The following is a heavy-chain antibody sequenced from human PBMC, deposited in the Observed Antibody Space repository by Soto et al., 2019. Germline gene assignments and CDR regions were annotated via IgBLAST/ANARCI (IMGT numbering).Heavy chain of an antibody. Sequence: SETLSLTCNVSGGSISSYYWSWIRQPPGRGLEWMGYVYYMGSTNYNPSLKSGVTILVDKSKTQFSLNLSAVTATDTAVYYFRRGYNSGYGFFDDWGQGTLVTVSS. CDR2: VYYMGST. J-gene: IGHJ4*02. CDR1: GGSISSYY. D-gene: IGHD5-18*01. V-gene: IGHV4-59*01. CDR3: RRGYNSGYGFFDD.